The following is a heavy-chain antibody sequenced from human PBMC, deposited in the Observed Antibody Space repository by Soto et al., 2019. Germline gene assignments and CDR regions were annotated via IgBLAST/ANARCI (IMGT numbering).Heavy chain of an antibody. J-gene: IGHJ4*02. V-gene: IGHV1-69*02. CDR3: ARKEYYYGSGAFFDY. CDR1: GGTFSSYT. CDR2: IIPILGIA. D-gene: IGHD3-10*01. Sequence: QVQLVQSGAEVKKPGSSVKVSCKASGGTFSSYTISWVRQAPGQGLEWMGRIIPILGIANYAQKFQGRVTSTADKSTGTAYMELSSLRSEDTAVYYCARKEYYYGSGAFFDYWGQGTLVTVSS.